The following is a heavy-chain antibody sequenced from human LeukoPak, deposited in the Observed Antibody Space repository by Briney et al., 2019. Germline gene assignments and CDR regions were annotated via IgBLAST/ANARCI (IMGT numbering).Heavy chain of an antibody. V-gene: IGHV1-69*06. D-gene: IGHD3-22*01. CDR3: ARTYYYDSSGYLDY. Sequence: SVKVSCKASGYTFTGYYMHWVRQAPGQGLEWMGGIIPIFGTANYAQKFQGRVTITADKSTSTAYMELSSLRSEDTAVYYCARTYYYDSSGYLDYWGQGTLVTVSS. CDR2: IIPIFGTA. J-gene: IGHJ4*02. CDR1: GYTFTGYY.